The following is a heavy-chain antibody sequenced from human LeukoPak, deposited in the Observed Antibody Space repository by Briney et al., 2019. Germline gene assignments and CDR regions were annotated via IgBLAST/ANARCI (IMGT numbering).Heavy chain of an antibody. CDR3: AAGAFTRGEHDF. Sequence: SETLSLTCTASGTSISSDTYYWNWVRQTPGRGLEWIGCIYDSGTTYYNPSLESRITMAMDTSKNQFSLKLTSLTAPDTAVYYCAAGAFTRGEHDFWGQGTLVTVFS. CDR1: GTSISSDTYY. D-gene: IGHD1/OR15-1a*01. CDR2: IYDSGTT. J-gene: IGHJ4*02. V-gene: IGHV4-30-4*01.